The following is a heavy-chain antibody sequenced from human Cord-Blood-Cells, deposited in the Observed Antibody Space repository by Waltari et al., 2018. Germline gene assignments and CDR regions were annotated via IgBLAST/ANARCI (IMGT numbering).Heavy chain of an antibody. V-gene: IGHV3-21*01. CDR1: GFTFSSYG. J-gene: IGHJ4*02. CDR2: ISSSSSYI. Sequence: EVQLVESGGGLVKPGGSLRLSCAASGFTFSSYGMNWVRQAPGKGLEWVSSISSSSSYIYYADSVKGRFTISRDNAKNSLYLQMNSLRAEDTAVYYCARGIKAARAVDYWGQGTLVTVSS. D-gene: IGHD6-6*01. CDR3: ARGIKAARAVDY.